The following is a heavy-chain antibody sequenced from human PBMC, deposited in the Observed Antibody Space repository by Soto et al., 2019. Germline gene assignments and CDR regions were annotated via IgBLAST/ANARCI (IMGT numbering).Heavy chain of an antibody. J-gene: IGHJ6*02. Sequence: GESLTISCKGSGYSFTSYWISWVRQMPGKGLEWIGRIDPSDSYTNYSPSFQGHVTISADKSISTAYLQWSSLKASDTAMYHCVGCSTGCRDGYYYGMDVWGQGTRVTVAS. CDR2: IDPSDSYT. D-gene: IGHD2-2*01. CDR1: GYSFTSYW. V-gene: IGHV5-10-1*01. CDR3: VGCSTGCRDGYYYGMDV.